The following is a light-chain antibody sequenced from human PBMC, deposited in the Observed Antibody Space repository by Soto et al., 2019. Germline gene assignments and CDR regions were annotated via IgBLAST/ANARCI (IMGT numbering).Light chain of an antibody. CDR3: CSYAGSYTFV. CDR1: SSDIWNYIY. Sequence: QSVLTQPSSVSVSPGQSITISCTLTSSDIWNYIYVSWYQQHPGKAPKLMIYDVSKRPSGVPDRFSGSKSGNTASLTMSGLQAEDEADYYCCSYAGSYTFVFGSGTKVTVL. J-gene: IGLJ1*01. CDR2: DVS. V-gene: IGLV2-11*01.